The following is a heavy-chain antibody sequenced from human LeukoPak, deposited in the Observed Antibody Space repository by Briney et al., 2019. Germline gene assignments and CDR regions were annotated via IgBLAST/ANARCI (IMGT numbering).Heavy chain of an antibody. D-gene: IGHD2-2*01. CDR1: GGSISSGGYS. Sequence: SQTLSLTCNVSGGSISSGGYSWSWIRQPPGKGLEWIGYIYHSGSTNYNPSLKSRVTISVDRSKNQFSLKLSSVTAADTAVYYCARAVPVYCSRSTCYGDRDAFDIWGQGTMVTVSS. CDR2: IYHSGST. V-gene: IGHV4-30-2*01. J-gene: IGHJ3*02. CDR3: ARAVPVYCSRSTCYGDRDAFDI.